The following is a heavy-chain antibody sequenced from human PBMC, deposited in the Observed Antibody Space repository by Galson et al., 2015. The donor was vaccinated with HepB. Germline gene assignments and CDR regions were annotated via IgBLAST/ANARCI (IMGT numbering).Heavy chain of an antibody. J-gene: IGHJ4*02. CDR3: AREGEYFFDY. CDR1: GFTFSSYA. Sequence: SLRLSCAASGFTFSSYALHWVRQAPGKGLEWVAYLSYGGTNKHYADSVKGRFTISRDKSKNPLYPHINSQREEDTAVYYCAREGEYFFDYWGQGTLVTVSS. CDR2: LSYGGTNK. V-gene: IGHV3-30*04.